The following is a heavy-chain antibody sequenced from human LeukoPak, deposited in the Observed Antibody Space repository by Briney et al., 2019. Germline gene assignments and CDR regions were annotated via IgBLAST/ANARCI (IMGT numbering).Heavy chain of an antibody. Sequence: SETLSLTCAVYGGSFSGYYWSWIRQPPGKGLEWIGEINHSGSTNYNPSLKSRVTISVDTSKNQFSLKLSPVTAADTAVYYCAKSNGYGLVDIWGQGTMVTVSS. D-gene: IGHD3-10*01. CDR1: GGSFSGYY. CDR3: AKSNGYGLVDI. V-gene: IGHV4-34*01. CDR2: INHSGST. J-gene: IGHJ3*02.